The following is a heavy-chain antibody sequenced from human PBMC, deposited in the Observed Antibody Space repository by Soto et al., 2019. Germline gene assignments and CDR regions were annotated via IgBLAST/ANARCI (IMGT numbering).Heavy chain of an antibody. CDR2: IDWDDDK. Sequence: SGPTLVNPTQTLTLTCTFSGFSLSTSGMCVSWIRQPPGKALEWLAPIDWDDDKYYSTSLKTRLTISKDTSKNQVVLTMTNMDPVDTATYYCARTDRDSSSWRYYYYGMDVWGQGTTVTVS. J-gene: IGHJ6*02. V-gene: IGHV2-70*01. CDR3: ARTDRDSSSWRYYYYGMDV. D-gene: IGHD6-13*01. CDR1: GFSLSTSGMC.